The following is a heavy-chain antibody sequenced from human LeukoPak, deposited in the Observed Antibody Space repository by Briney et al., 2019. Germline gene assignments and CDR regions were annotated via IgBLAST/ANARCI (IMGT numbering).Heavy chain of an antibody. CDR1: GGSISGYY. J-gene: IGHJ4*02. CDR3: ARGAGYWVY. Sequence: SETLSLTRTVSGGSISGYYWSWIRQPPGKGLEWIGYIYYSGSTNYNPSLKSRVTISVDTSKTQCSLKLSSVTAADTAVYYCARGAGYWVYWGQGTLVSVSS. V-gene: IGHV4-59*01. CDR2: IYYSGST. D-gene: IGHD2-8*02.